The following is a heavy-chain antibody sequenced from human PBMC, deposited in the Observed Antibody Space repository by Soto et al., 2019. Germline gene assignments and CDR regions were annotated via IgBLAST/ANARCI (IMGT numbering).Heavy chain of an antibody. Sequence: SETLSLTCAVSGGSISSGGYSWSWIRQPPGKGLEWIGYMYHSGSTYYNPSLKSRVTISIDRSKNQFSLKLSSVAAADTAVYHCARVPDYWGQGILVTVSS. CDR3: ARVPDY. J-gene: IGHJ4*02. CDR1: GGSISSGGYS. CDR2: MYHSGST. D-gene: IGHD2-2*01. V-gene: IGHV4-30-2*01.